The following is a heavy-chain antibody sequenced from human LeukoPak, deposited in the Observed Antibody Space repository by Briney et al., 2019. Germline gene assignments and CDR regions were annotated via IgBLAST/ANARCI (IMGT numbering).Heavy chain of an antibody. CDR2: INQDGSET. V-gene: IGHV3-7*02. CDR1: GFTFSNYW. J-gene: IGHJ4*02. Sequence: GGSLRLSCAVSGFTFSNYWMTGVRQAPGKGLEWLANINQDGSETYHVDPVKGRFTISRDNAKNSLYLEMNGLRVEDTAVYFCASGGSIFTHWGQGTLVTVSS. CDR3: ASGGSIFTH. D-gene: IGHD3-16*01.